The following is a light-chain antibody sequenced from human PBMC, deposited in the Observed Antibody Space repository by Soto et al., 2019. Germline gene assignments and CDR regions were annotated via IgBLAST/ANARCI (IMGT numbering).Light chain of an antibody. CDR3: QQANTFPFP. CDR2: FAS. J-gene: IGKJ3*01. CDR1: QGISRW. V-gene: IGKV1-12*02. Sequence: DVQMTQSPSSVSASVGDSVTITCRASQGISRWLAWYQQKPGKSPKLLIYFASSLHSGVPSRFSVSGSGTDFTLTIRSRQPEEFATYSFQQANTFPFPFDPENKVHI.